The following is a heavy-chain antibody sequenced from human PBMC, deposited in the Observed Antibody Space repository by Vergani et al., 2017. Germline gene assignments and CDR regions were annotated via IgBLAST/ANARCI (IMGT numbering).Heavy chain of an antibody. Sequence: QVQLQQWGAGLLKPSETLSLTCAVSGGSFSGYYWSWIRQPPGTGLEWIGEINHSGSTNYNPSLKRRVTISVDTSKNQFSLKLSSVTAADTAVYYCARSRPYCTSGSCPAIWGQGTLVTVSS. D-gene: IGHD2-15*01. J-gene: IGHJ4*02. CDR2: INHSGST. V-gene: IGHV4-34*01. CDR1: GGSFSGYY. CDR3: ARSRPYCTSGSCPAI.